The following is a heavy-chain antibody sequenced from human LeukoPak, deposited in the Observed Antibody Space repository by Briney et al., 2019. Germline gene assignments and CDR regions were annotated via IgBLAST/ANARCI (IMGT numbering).Heavy chain of an antibody. CDR3: ARHVGSGYYLDY. CDR1: GGSISSYY. Sequence: PSETLSLTCTVSGGSISSYYWSWIRQPPGKGLEWIGYIYYSGGTNYNPSLKSRVTISVDTSKNQFSLKLSSVTAADTAVYYCARHVGSGYYLDYWGQGTLVTVSS. V-gene: IGHV4-59*08. J-gene: IGHJ4*02. CDR2: IYYSGGT. D-gene: IGHD3-22*01.